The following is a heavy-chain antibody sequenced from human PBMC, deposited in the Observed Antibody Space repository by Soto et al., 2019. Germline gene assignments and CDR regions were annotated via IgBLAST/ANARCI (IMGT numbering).Heavy chain of an antibody. CDR1: GCTFSSYA. CDR3: ARSHGSSTSLESYYDYYYGMDV. V-gene: IGHV1-69*01. D-gene: IGHD2-2*01. Sequence: QVQLVQSGAEVKKPGSSVKVSCKASGCTFSSYAISWVRQAPGQGLEWMGGIIPISGTANYAQKSQGRVTITADESTRTAYMELSSLRYEDTAVYYCARSHGSSTSLESYYDYYYGMDVWGQGTTVTVSS. J-gene: IGHJ6*02. CDR2: IIPISGTA.